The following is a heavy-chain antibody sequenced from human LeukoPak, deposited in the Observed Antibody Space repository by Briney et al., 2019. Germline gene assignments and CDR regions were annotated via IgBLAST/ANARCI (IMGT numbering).Heavy chain of an antibody. J-gene: IGHJ4*02. CDR3: ARHSDIVATMFDY. CDR1: GGSISSYY. V-gene: IGHV4-59*08. Sequence: SETLSLTCTVSGGSISSYYWSWIRQPPGKGLEWIGYIYYSGSTNYNPSLKSRVTISVDTSENQFSLKLSSVTAADTAVYYCARHSDIVATMFDYWGQGTLVTVSS. CDR2: IYYSGST. D-gene: IGHD5-12*01.